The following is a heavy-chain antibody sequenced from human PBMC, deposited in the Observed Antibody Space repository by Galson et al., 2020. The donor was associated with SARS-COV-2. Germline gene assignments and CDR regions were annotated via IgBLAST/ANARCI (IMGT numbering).Heavy chain of an antibody. CDR2: ISGDGDYT. D-gene: IGHD3-3*01. CDR1: GFTFSTYA. Sequence: GESLKISCAASGFTFSTYAMSWVRQAPGKGLEWVSAISGDGDYTYYADSVKGRFSISRDNSRNTLYVQMNSLRAEDTAVYYCAKDGYYDFWSAYYTFDYWGQGTLVTVSS. CDR3: AKDGYYDFWSAYYTFDY. V-gene: IGHV3-23*01. J-gene: IGHJ4*02.